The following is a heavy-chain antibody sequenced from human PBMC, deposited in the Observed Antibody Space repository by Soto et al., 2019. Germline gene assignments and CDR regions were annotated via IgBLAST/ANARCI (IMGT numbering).Heavy chain of an antibody. CDR3: ARFWAEAGKRFDP. J-gene: IGHJ5*02. Sequence: QVQLVQSGAEVKKPGASVKVSCKASGYTFTSYDINWVRQATGQGLEWMGWMNPNSGNTGYAQKFQGRVTMTRNTSIRTAYMVLSSQRSEDTAVYYCARFWAEAGKRFDPWGQGTMVTVSS. CDR1: GYTFTSYD. V-gene: IGHV1-8*01. D-gene: IGHD6-13*01. CDR2: MNPNSGNT.